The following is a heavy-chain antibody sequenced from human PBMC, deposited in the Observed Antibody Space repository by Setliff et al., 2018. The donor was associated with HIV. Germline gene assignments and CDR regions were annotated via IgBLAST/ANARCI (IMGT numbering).Heavy chain of an antibody. Sequence: SETLSLTCSVSGGSIGGFYWNWIRQSAGKGLQWIGRIYDTGSTKYNPSLKSRLTMSLDTSKNQFSLKLNSVIAADTAVYYCTRVRDHYDSGTYYRPLYFFDSWGQGTLVTVSS. CDR1: GGSIGGFY. J-gene: IGHJ4*02. CDR2: IYDTGST. D-gene: IGHD3-10*01. CDR3: TRVRDHYDSGTYYRPLYFFDS. V-gene: IGHV4-4*07.